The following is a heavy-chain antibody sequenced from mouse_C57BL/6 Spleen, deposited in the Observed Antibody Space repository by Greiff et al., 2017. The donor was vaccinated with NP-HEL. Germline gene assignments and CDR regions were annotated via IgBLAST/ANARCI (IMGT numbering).Heavy chain of an antibody. CDR2: IDPETGGT. Sequence: QVQLQQSGAELVRPGASVTLSCKASGYTFTDYEMHWVKQTPVHGLEWIGAIDPETGGTAYNQKFKGKAILTADKSSSTAYMELRSLTSEDSAVYYCTNGGNSFDYWGQGTTLTVSS. CDR3: TNGGNSFDY. J-gene: IGHJ2*01. V-gene: IGHV1-15*01. CDR1: GYTFTDYE.